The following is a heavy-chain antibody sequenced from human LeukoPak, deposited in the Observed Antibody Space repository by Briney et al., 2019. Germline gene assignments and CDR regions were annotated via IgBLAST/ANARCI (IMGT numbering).Heavy chain of an antibody. CDR2: ISGSGGST. CDR3: ATFSSYYYDSSGYPFDY. V-gene: IGHV3-23*01. D-gene: IGHD3-22*01. J-gene: IGHJ4*02. CDR1: GFTFSSYG. Sequence: GGTLRLSCAASGFTFSSYGMSWVRQAPGKGLEWVSAISGSGGSTYYADSVKGRFTISRDNSKNTLYLQMTSLRAQDPALYYCATFSSYYYDSSGYPFDYWGQGTLVTVSS.